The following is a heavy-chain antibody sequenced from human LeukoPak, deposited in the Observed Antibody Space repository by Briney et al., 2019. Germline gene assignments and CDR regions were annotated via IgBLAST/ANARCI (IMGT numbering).Heavy chain of an antibody. D-gene: IGHD3-10*01. CDR3: AKDGYYGSGSYDAFDI. CDR1: GFTFSSYS. J-gene: IGHJ3*02. CDR2: ISGSGGST. Sequence: GGALRLSCAASGFTFSSYSMNWVRQAPGKGLEWVSAISGSGGSTYHADSVKGRFTISRDNSKNTLYLQMNSLRAEDTAVYYCAKDGYYGSGSYDAFDIWGQGTMVTVSS. V-gene: IGHV3-23*01.